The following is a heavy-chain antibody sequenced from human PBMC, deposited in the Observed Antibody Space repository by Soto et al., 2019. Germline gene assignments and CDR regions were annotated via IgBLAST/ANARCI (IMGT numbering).Heavy chain of an antibody. CDR2: MNPSNGNA. D-gene: IGHD2-8*02. V-gene: IGHV1-8*01. Sequence: GASMKVSCKASGYTFITYDINWVRQATGQGLEWMGWMNPSNGNAGYARNFQGRVTMTRNTSISTAYMELSSLRSDDTAVYFCERKKERYCPNYLDSWGQGTLVTVYS. CDR3: ERKKERYCPNYLDS. J-gene: IGHJ4*02. CDR1: GYTFITYD.